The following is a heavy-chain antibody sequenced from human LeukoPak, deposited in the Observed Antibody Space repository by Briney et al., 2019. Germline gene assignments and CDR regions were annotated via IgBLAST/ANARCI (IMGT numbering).Heavy chain of an antibody. CDR2: ISGTGGST. Sequence: GGTLRLSCAAPGFTFSSYDMSWLRQAPGKGLEWVSAISGTGGSTDYADSVKGRFTISRDNSKNTLYLQMNCLRAEDTGEYYCAKDGYDSSGHDIAFDYWGQGTLVTVSS. CDR1: GFTFSSYD. V-gene: IGHV3-23*01. J-gene: IGHJ4*02. D-gene: IGHD3-22*01. CDR3: AKDGYDSSGHDIAFDY.